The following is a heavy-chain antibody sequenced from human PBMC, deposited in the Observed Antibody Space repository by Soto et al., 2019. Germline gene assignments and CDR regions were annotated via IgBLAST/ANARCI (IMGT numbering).Heavy chain of an antibody. V-gene: IGHV3-11*01. D-gene: IGHD6-6*01. CDR2: ISSGGTTI. Sequence: GGSLRLSCAASGFIFSDYYMSWIRQAPGKGLEWVSYISSGGTTIYYADSVKGRFTISRDNAKNSLYLQMSSLRAEDTAVYYCVRERSPIAAPRRFDPWGQGTLVTVSS. CDR1: GFIFSDYY. CDR3: VRERSPIAAPRRFDP. J-gene: IGHJ5*02.